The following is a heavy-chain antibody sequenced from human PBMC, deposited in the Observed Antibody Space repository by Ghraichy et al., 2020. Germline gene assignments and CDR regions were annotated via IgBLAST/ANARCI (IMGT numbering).Heavy chain of an antibody. CDR3: ARQNYYDSSGAVDY. Sequence: SETLSLTCTVSGGSISSGSYYWGWIRQPPGKGLEWIGSIYYSGSPYYKPSLKSRVTISVDTSRKQFSLKLSSVTAADTAVYYCARQNYYDSSGAVDYWGQGTLVTVSS. J-gene: IGHJ4*02. CDR1: GGSISSGSYY. D-gene: IGHD3-22*01. V-gene: IGHV4-39*01. CDR2: IYYSGSP.